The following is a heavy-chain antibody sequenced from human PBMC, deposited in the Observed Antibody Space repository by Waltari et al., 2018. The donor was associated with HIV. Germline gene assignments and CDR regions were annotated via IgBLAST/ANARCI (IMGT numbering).Heavy chain of an antibody. J-gene: IGHJ3*01. V-gene: IGHV3-7*04. CDR2: ISSDGNED. CDR3: ARGAVYSSGPYDAFDV. CDR1: NFIFLNYS. Sequence: VQLVESGGGLVQPGGSLTLSCTASNFIFLNYSMPWARQAPGKGLEWVADISSDGNEDFYSDSLKGRFVISRDNVKNSLFLQLSHLRVDDTAVYYCARGAVYSSGPYDAFDVWGQGTLVTVSS. D-gene: IGHD6-19*01.